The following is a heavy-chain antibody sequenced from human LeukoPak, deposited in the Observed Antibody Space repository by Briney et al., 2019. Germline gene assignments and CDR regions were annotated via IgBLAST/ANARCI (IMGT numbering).Heavy chain of an antibody. CDR2: ITSGGRT. CDR1: GFTFSNHA. CDR3: AKDSSPPDYYDSFDY. Sequence: PGGSLRLSCAASGFTFSNHAMSWVRQAPGKGLERVSAITSGGRTYYADSVKGRFTVSRDNSKNTLYLQMSSLRVEDTAVYYCAKDSSPPDYYDSFDYWGQGTLVTVSS. J-gene: IGHJ4*02. D-gene: IGHD3-22*01. V-gene: IGHV3-23*01.